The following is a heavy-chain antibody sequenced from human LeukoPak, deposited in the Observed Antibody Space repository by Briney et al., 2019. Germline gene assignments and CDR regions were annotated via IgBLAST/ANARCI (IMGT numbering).Heavy chain of an antibody. CDR1: GFTFTSSA. V-gene: IGHV1-58*02. Sequence: SVKVSCKASGFTFTSSAMQWVRQARGQRLEWIGWIVVGSGNTNYARKFQERVTITRDMSTSTAYMELSSLRSEDTAVYYCAADRYDSSGYYHFDYWGQGTLVTVSS. D-gene: IGHD3-22*01. J-gene: IGHJ4*02. CDR2: IVVGSGNT. CDR3: AADRYDSSGYYHFDY.